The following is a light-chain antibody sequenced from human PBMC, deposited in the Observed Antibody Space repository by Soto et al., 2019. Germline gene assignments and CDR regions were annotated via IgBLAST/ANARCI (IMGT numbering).Light chain of an antibody. Sequence: QPVLTQPASVSGSPGQSMTISCTRTSSDVGGYNYVSWYQQHPGKAPKLMIYDVSNRPSGVSNRFSGSKSGNTASLTISGLQAEDEADYYCSSYTSSSTRVFGTGTKVTVL. CDR1: SSDVGGYNY. CDR3: SSYTSSSTRV. V-gene: IGLV2-14*01. J-gene: IGLJ1*01. CDR2: DVS.